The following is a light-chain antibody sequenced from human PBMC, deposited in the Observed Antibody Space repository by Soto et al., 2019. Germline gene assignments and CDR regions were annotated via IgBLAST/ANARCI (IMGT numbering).Light chain of an antibody. J-gene: IGKJ1*01. CDR1: RDVGSD. CDR2: AAS. Sequence: QMTQSPSSLSASVVEKIIITCLASRDVGSDVSWYQQKPGQAPKLLIYAASNLYTGVPSRFSGSGSGTEFTLTISSLQPDDFATYYCQQYNSYPWTFGQGTKVDIK. V-gene: IGKV1-17*01. CDR3: QQYNSYPWT.